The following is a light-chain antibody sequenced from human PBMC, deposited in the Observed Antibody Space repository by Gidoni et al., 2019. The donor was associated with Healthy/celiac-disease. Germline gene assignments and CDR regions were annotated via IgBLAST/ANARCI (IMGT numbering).Light chain of an antibody. CDR2: GNS. CDR1: SSNIGAGYD. CDR3: QSYDSSLSGVV. Sequence: QSVLTQPPSVSAAPGQRVPISCTGSSSNIGAGYDVHWYQQLPGTAPKLLIYGNSKRPSGGPDRFSGSKSGTSASLAITGLQAEDEADYYCQSYDSSLSGVVFGGGTKLTVL. J-gene: IGLJ2*01. V-gene: IGLV1-40*01.